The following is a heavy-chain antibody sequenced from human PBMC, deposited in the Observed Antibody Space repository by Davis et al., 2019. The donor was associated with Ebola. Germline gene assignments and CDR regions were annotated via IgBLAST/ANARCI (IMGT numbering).Heavy chain of an antibody. CDR1: GFTFSSYA. V-gene: IGHV3-30-3*01. J-gene: IGHJ5*02. D-gene: IGHD5-24*01. CDR2: ISYDGSNK. CDR3: AREMAPNWFDP. Sequence: PGGSLRLSCAASGFTFSSYAMHWVRQAPGKGLEWVAVISYDGSNKYYADSVKGRFTISRDNSKNTLYLQMNSLRAEDTAVYYCAREMAPNWFDPWGQGTLVTVSS.